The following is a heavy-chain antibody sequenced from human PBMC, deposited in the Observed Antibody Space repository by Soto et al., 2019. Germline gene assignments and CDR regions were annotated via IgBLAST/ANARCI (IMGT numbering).Heavy chain of an antibody. CDR1: GGSISSGGTGSY. CDR3: ASGHDAYKVRY. J-gene: IGHJ4*02. Sequence: QVQLQESGPGLVKPSQTLSLTCTVSGGSISSGGTGSYWTWIRQLPGKGLEWIGYIHYTGNTHYNPSLTSRPTISIDTSETQFSLKLTSVTAADTAVYFCASGHDAYKVRYWGQGTLVTVSS. V-gene: IGHV4-31*03. CDR2: IHYTGNT. D-gene: IGHD1-1*01.